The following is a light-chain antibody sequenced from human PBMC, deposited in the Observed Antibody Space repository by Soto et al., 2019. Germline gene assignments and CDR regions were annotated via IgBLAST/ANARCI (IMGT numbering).Light chain of an antibody. CDR2: DAS. J-gene: IGKJ4*01. CDR1: ESINGW. V-gene: IGKV1-5*01. Sequence: DMQMTQSPSTLSVSVGDRVTITCRASESINGWLAWYQQKPGKAPKILIYDASKLERGVPSRLSGSGSGAEFTLTISSLQPDDLATYYCQQYSSYPLTFGGGTKVDIK. CDR3: QQYSSYPLT.